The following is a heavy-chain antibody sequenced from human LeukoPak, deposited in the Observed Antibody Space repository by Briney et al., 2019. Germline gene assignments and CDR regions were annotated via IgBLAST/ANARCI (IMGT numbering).Heavy chain of an antibody. CDR1: GGSISSYY. D-gene: IGHD3-3*01. V-gene: IGHV3-23*01. J-gene: IGHJ4*02. CDR2: ISGSGGST. Sequence: ETLSLTCTVSGGSISSYYWSWIRQPPGKGLEWVSAISGSGGSTYYADSVKGRFTISRDNSKNTLYLQMNSLRAEDTAVYYCAKASRLRFLEWLYDYWGQGTLVTVSS. CDR3: AKASRLRFLEWLYDY.